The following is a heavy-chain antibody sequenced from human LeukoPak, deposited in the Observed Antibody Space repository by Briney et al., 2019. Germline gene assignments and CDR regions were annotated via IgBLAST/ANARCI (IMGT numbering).Heavy chain of an antibody. D-gene: IGHD2-15*01. CDR3: AREDSGGTHGAFDI. Sequence: SQTLSLTCTVSGGSISSGSHYWSWIRQPAGKGLEWIGRIQSGNTNYNPSLKSRVTISVDTSNNQFSLKLSSVTAADTAVYYCAREDSGGTHGAFDIWGQGTMVTVSS. CDR1: GGSISSGSHY. J-gene: IGHJ3*02. V-gene: IGHV4-61*02. CDR2: IQSGNT.